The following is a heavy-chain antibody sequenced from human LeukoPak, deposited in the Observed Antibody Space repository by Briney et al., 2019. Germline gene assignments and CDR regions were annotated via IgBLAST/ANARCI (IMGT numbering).Heavy chain of an antibody. CDR3: AKGYGGRGYGAY. Sequence: GGSLRLSCAASGFTFSSYGMHWVRQAPGKGLEWVAVISYDGSNKYYADSVKGRFTISRDNSKNTLYLQMNSLRAEDTAVYYCAKGYGGRGYGAYWGQGTLVTVSS. D-gene: IGHD4/OR15-4a*01. CDR1: GFTFSSYG. V-gene: IGHV3-30*18. J-gene: IGHJ4*02. CDR2: ISYDGSNK.